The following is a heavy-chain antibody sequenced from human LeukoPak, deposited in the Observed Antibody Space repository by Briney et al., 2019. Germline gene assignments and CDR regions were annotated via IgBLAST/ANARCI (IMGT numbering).Heavy chain of an antibody. CDR3: ARARGAVAIDY. J-gene: IGHJ4*02. V-gene: IGHV4-34*01. D-gene: IGHD6-19*01. Sequence: SETPSLTCAVYGGSFSGYYWSWIRQPPGKGLEWIGEINHSGSTNYNPSLKSRVTISVDTSENQFSLKLSSVTAADTAVYYCARARGAVAIDYWGQGTLVTVSS. CDR1: GGSFSGYY. CDR2: INHSGST.